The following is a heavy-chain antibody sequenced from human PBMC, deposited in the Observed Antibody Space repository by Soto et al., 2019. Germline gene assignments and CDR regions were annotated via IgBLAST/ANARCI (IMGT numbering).Heavy chain of an antibody. CDR1: GFTFSSYS. J-gene: IGHJ6*03. CDR2: ISSGSITI. D-gene: IGHD2-2*01. V-gene: IGHV3-48*01. Sequence: PGGSLRLSCVASGFTFSSYSMNWVRQAPGKGLEWVSYISSGSITIYYADSVKGRFPISRDNAKNSLYLQMDSLRAEDTAVYYATRSAYMDVWGTGTTVTVSS. CDR3: TRSAYMDV.